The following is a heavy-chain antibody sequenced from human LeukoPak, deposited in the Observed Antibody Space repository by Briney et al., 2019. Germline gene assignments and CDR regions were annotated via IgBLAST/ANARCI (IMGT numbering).Heavy chain of an antibody. CDR2: IIPIFGTA. CDR1: GGTFSSYA. D-gene: IGHD4-23*01. V-gene: IGHV1-69*05. J-gene: IGHJ5*02. CDR3: ARDLLVTPGCNWFDP. Sequence: SVNVSCKASGGTFSSYAISWVRQAPGQGLEWMGGIIPIFGTANYAQKFQGRVTMTRDTSTSTVYMELSSLRSEDTAVYYCARDLLVTPGCNWFDPWGQGTLVTVSS.